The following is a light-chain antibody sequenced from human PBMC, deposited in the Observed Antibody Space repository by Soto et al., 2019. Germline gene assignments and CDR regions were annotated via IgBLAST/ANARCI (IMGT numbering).Light chain of an antibody. V-gene: IGKV4-1*01. CDR2: WAS. CDR3: QQYYSSPDT. CDR1: QSVLYSSNNKNY. J-gene: IGKJ2*01. Sequence: DIVMTQSPDSLAVSLGERATFNCKSSQSVLYSSNNKNYLAWYQQKPGQPPKLLIYWASTRESGVPDRFSGSGSGTDFTLTISSLQAEDVAVYYCQQYYSSPDTFGQGTKLDIK.